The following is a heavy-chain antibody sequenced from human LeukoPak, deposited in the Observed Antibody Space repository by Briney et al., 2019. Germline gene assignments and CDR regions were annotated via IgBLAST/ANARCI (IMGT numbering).Heavy chain of an antibody. V-gene: IGHV3-23*01. D-gene: IGHD1-26*01. CDR1: GFTFSSYA. CDR2: ISGSGGST. CDR3: AKDRGGSYLVGAFDI. J-gene: IGHJ3*02. Sequence: GGSLRLSCAASGFTFSSYAMSWVRQAPGKGLEWVSAISGSGGSTYYADSVKGRFTVSRDNSKNTLYLQMNSLRAEDTAVYYCAKDRGGSYLVGAFDIWGQGTMVTVSS.